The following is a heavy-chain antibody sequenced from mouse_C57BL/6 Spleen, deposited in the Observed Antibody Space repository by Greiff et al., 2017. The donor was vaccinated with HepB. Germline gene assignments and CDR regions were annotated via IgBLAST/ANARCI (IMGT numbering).Heavy chain of an antibody. D-gene: IGHD6-1*01. Sequence: QVHVKQPGAELVKPGASVKMSCKASGYTFTSYWITWVKQRPGQDLEWIGDLYPGSGSTNYNEKFKSKATLTVDTSSSTAYMQLSSLTSEDSAVYYCARGSAGAWFAYWGQGTLVTVSA. CDR1: GYTFTSYW. CDR2: LYPGSGST. J-gene: IGHJ3*01. CDR3: ARGSAGAWFAY. V-gene: IGHV1-55*01.